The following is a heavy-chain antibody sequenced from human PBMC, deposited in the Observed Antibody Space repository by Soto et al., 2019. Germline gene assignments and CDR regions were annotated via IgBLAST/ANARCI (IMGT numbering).Heavy chain of an antibody. Sequence: EVQLLESGGCLVQPGGSLRLSCAASGFTFSSYAMSGVRQSPGKGLEWVSAISDSGGSTYYADSVKGRFTISRDNSKNTLYLQMNSLRAEDTAVYYCAKGTRSAVYYYYGLDVCGQGTTVTVS. V-gene: IGHV3-23*01. J-gene: IGHJ6*02. CDR1: GFTFSSYA. CDR3: AKGTRSAVYYYYGLDV. D-gene: IGHD2-15*01. CDR2: ISDSGGST.